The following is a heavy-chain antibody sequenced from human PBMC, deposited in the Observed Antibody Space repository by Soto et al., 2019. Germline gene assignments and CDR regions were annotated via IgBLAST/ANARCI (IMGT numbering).Heavy chain of an antibody. J-gene: IGHJ4*02. CDR1: GFTFSNYN. CDR3: ARVVYGISGADY. V-gene: IGHV3-48*02. Sequence: EVQLVESGGGLVQPGGSLRLSCAASGFTFSNYNMIWVRQALGRGLECISYVTSTASTIHYADSVTGRFTIYRDNAKDSLYLQMNSLRDEDTAVYYCARVVYGISGADYWGQGALVTVSS. D-gene: IGHD3-10*01. CDR2: VTSTASTI.